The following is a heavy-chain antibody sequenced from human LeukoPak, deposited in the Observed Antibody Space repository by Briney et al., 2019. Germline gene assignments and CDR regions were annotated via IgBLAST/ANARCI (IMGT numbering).Heavy chain of an antibody. CDR3: AKDAPEYSSSWYWFDP. V-gene: IGHV3-23*01. Sequence: PGGSLRLSCAASGFTFGSYSMNWVRQAPGKGLEWVSAISGSGGSTYYADSVKGRFTISRDNSKNTLYLQMNSLRAEDTAVYYCAKDAPEYSSSWYWFDPWGQGTLVTVSS. J-gene: IGHJ5*02. CDR1: GFTFGSYS. CDR2: ISGSGGST. D-gene: IGHD6-13*01.